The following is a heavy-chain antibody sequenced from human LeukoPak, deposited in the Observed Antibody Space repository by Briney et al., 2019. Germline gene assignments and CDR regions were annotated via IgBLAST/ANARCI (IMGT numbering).Heavy chain of an antibody. CDR3: ARAGVRGFDY. D-gene: IGHD3-10*01. Sequence: GGSLRLSCAASGFTFSSYSMNWVRQAPGKGLEWVANIKQDGSEKYYVDSVKGRFTISRDNAKNSLYLQMNSLRAEDTAVYYCARAGVRGFDYWGQGTLVTVSS. J-gene: IGHJ4*02. CDR1: GFTFSSYS. CDR2: IKQDGSEK. V-gene: IGHV3-7*01.